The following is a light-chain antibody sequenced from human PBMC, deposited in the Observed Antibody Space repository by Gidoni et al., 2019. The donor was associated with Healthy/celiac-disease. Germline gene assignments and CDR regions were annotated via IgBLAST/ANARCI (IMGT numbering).Light chain of an antibody. Sequence: DIQMTQSPSSLSASVGDRVTIPCRASQSISSYLNWYQQKPGKAPKLRIYAASSLQSGVPSRFSGSGSATDFTLTISSLQPEDVATYYYQQSYSTPPLTFGGGTKVEIK. V-gene: IGKV1-39*01. J-gene: IGKJ4*01. CDR1: QSISSY. CDR2: AAS. CDR3: QQSYSTPPLT.